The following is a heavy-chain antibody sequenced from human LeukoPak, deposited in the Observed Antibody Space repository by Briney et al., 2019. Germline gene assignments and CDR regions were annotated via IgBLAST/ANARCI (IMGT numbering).Heavy chain of an antibody. Sequence: GGSLRLSCAASGFTFSSSAMSWVRQAPGKGLEWVSAISGSGGSTYYADSVKGRFTISRDNSKNTLYLQMNSLRAEDTAVYYCANRRVDYDFWSGYPYSPYYYYYGMDVWGQGTTVTVSS. CDR1: GFTFSSSA. D-gene: IGHD3-3*01. J-gene: IGHJ6*02. CDR2: ISGSGGST. CDR3: ANRRVDYDFWSGYPYSPYYYYYGMDV. V-gene: IGHV3-23*01.